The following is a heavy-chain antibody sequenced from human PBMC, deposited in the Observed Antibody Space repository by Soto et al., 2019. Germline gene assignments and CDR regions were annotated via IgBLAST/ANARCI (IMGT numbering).Heavy chain of an antibody. CDR2: IGSDATTK. V-gene: IGHV3-30*03. CDR3: AMELQLHGWYFDY. Sequence: QVQLVESGGSVVQPGRSLRLSCAASGFAFNTYSIHCVCQTPGKGLEWVTVIGSDATTKSYADSVMGRFTISRDNSKDTVYLQMNSLTAEDTAVYFCAMELQLHGWYFDYWGQGALVTVSS. CDR1: GFAFNTYS. J-gene: IGHJ4*02. D-gene: IGHD1-7*01.